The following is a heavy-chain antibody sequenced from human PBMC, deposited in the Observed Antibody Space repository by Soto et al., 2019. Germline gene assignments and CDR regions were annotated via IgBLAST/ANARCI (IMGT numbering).Heavy chain of an antibody. CDR1: GDSISSGSYY. CDR3: ARLETATAGSRYFYY. D-gene: IGHD6-13*01. J-gene: IGHJ4*02. V-gene: IGHV4-39*01. CDR2: VYYNGNM. Sequence: SETLFLTCTVSGDSISSGSYYWGWIRQPPGKGLEWIGSVYYNGNMYYNPSLKSRVTISVDTSKNQFSLKLNSVTAADTAVYYCARLETATAGSRYFYYWGQGTLVTVSS.